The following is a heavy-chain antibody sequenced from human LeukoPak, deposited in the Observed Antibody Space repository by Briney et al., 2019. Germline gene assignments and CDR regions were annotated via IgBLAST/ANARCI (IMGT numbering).Heavy chain of an antibody. D-gene: IGHD3-16*01. Sequence: ASVKVSCKASGGTFSSYAISWVRQAPGQGLEWMGGIIPIFGTANYAQKFQGRVTITADESTSTAYMELSSLRSEDTAVYYCASGKGLVITLEGYYYYGMDVWGQGTTVTVSS. V-gene: IGHV1-69*13. CDR3: ASGKGLVITLEGYYYYGMDV. J-gene: IGHJ6*02. CDR2: IIPIFGTA. CDR1: GGTFSSYA.